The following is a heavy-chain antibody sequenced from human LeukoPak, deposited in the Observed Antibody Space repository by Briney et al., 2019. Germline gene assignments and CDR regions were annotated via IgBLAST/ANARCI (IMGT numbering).Heavy chain of an antibody. CDR1: GGSISSYY. CDR2: IYYSGST. V-gene: IGHV4-59*01. CDR3: ARYIVSYPHDAFDI. D-gene: IGHD1-26*01. Sequence: SSETLSLTCTVSGGSISSYYWSWIRQPPGKGLEWIGYIYYSGSTSYNPSLKSRVTIPVDTSKKQFSLKLSSVTAADTAFYYCARYIVSYPHDAFDIWGQGTMVTVSS. J-gene: IGHJ3*02.